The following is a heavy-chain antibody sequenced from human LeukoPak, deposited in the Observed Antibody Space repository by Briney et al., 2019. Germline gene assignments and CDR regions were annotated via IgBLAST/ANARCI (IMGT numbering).Heavy chain of an antibody. D-gene: IGHD2-15*01. CDR2: IYDSGST. Sequence: VKPSETLSLTCTVSGASISSYYWSWIRQPPGKALEWIGYIYDSGSTNYNPSLKSRVTISVDTSKNQFSLKLSSVTAADTAVYYCARVTEYCSVGSCYLGWFDPWGQGTLVTVSS. CDR3: ARVTEYCSVGSCYLGWFDP. V-gene: IGHV4-59*01. CDR1: GASISSYY. J-gene: IGHJ5*02.